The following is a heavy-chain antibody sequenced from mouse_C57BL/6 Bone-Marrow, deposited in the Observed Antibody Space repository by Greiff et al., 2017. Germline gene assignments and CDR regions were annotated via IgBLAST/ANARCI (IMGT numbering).Heavy chain of an antibody. CDR3: ARSYDYDDYTMDY. J-gene: IGHJ4*01. CDR1: GYTFTNYW. Sequence: QVQLQQPGAELVKPGASVKLSCKASGYTFTNYWMHWVKQRPGQGLEWIGMMHPNGGSPDYNEKFKSEATLSVDKSSRTAYMEHSSLTSADSAVYYCARSYDYDDYTMDYWGQGTSVTVSS. CDR2: MHPNGGSP. D-gene: IGHD2-4*01. V-gene: IGHV1-64*01.